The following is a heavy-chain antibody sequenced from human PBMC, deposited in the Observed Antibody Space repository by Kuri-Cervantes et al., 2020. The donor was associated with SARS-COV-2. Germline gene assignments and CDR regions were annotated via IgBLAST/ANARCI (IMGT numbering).Heavy chain of an antibody. CDR3: ARLGYSYAYARDY. CDR1: GFTFSNYE. Sequence: ESLKISCATSGFTFSNYEMNWVRQAPGKGLEWIGKINHSGGTNYNPSLKSRVTISVDTSKNQFSLKLSSVTAADTAVYYCARLGYSYAYARDYWGRGTLVTVSS. V-gene: IGHV4-34*08. CDR2: INHSGGT. D-gene: IGHD5-18*01. J-gene: IGHJ4*02.